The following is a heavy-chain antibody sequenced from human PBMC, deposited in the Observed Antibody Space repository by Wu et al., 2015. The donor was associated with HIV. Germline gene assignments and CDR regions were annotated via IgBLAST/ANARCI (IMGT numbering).Heavy chain of an antibody. Sequence: QVQLVQSGTEVKETGASVKISCKASGYTFTTYSIHWVRQAPGQGLEWMGKINPMVGAANYLQKFQDRVTITADVSTSTAYMELSSLRSEDTAMYYCARALGYNFGDAFDIWGQGTMVTVSS. CDR1: GYTFTTYS. CDR2: INPMVGAA. CDR3: ARALGYNFGDAFDI. V-gene: IGHV1-69*18. D-gene: IGHD1-1*01. J-gene: IGHJ3*02.